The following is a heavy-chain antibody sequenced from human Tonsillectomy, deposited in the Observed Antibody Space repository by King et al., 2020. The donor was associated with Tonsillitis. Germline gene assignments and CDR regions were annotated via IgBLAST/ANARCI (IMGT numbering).Heavy chain of an antibody. CDR1: GFTFDDYA. D-gene: IGHD6-13*01. J-gene: IGHJ4*02. CDR3: AKEVGITAAGGFDY. Sequence: VQLVESGGGLVQPGRSLRLSCAASGFTFDDYAMHWVRQAPGKGLEWVSGISWNSGSIGYADSVKGRFTISRDNAKNSLYLQMNSLRAEDTALYYCAKEVGITAAGGFDYWGQGTLVTVSS. V-gene: IGHV3-9*01. CDR2: ISWNSGSI.